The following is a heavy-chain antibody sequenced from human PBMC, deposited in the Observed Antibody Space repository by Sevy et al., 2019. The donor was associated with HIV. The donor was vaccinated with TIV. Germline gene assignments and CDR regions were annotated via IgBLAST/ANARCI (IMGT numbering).Heavy chain of an antibody. CDR3: ARVAGAYDY. V-gene: IGHV1-18*01. D-gene: IGHD6-13*01. CDR1: GYTFSNYG. CDR2: ISVSNGNT. Sequence: ASVKVSCKTSGYTFSNYGISWVRQATGQGLEWMGWISVSNGNTKYAQKFRGRVTLTTEISTSTVYVELKSLRFDDTAVYYCARVAGAYDYWGQGTLVTVSS. J-gene: IGHJ4*02.